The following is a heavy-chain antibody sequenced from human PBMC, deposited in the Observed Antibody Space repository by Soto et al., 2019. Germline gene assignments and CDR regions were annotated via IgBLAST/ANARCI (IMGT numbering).Heavy chain of an antibody. Sequence: QVQLVESGGGVVQPGRSLRLSCAASGFTFSTYDMHWVRLAPGKGLEWVAVISYDGSNKYYADSVKGRFTISRDNSKNTLCLQMNSLRAEDTAVYYCAKDRYDSSGYPEAFEIWGQGTMVTVSS. D-gene: IGHD3-22*01. V-gene: IGHV3-30*18. J-gene: IGHJ3*02. CDR3: AKDRYDSSGYPEAFEI. CDR1: GFTFSTYD. CDR2: ISYDGSNK.